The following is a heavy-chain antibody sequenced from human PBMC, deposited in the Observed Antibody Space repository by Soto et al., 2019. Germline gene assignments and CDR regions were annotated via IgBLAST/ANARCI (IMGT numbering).Heavy chain of an antibody. CDR1: GFSFSSYT. J-gene: IGHJ4*01. D-gene: IGHD2-21*02. V-gene: IGHV3-23*03. CDR3: VKDGDYKCLGY. Sequence: GGYLSLTCAASGFSFSSYTLNWVRQAPGEGLELDWIIYIYRGRKYYADPVKGRFTIFRDDSNKTLFLQKISLKPEDTRVYLCVKDGDYKCLGYW. CDR2: IYIYRGRK.